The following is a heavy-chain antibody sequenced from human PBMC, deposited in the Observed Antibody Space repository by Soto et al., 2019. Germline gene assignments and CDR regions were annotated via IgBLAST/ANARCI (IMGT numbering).Heavy chain of an antibody. Sequence: ASVKVSCKASGYTFTGYYMHWVRQAPGQGLEWMGWINPNSGGTNYAQKFQGWVTMTRDTSISTAYMELSRLGSDDTAVYYCARGSGRFDSTSRWDHKYYYYGMDVWGQGTTVTVSS. J-gene: IGHJ6*02. D-gene: IGHD2-2*01. V-gene: IGHV1-2*04. CDR2: INPNSGGT. CDR3: ARGSGRFDSTSRWDHKYYYYGMDV. CDR1: GYTFTGYY.